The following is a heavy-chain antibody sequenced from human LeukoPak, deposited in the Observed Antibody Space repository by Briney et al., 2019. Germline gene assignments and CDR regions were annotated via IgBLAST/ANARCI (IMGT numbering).Heavy chain of an antibody. J-gene: IGHJ6*03. CDR2: IYYSGST. D-gene: IGHD6-6*01. CDR3: ARVAAPGRYDMDA. V-gene: IGHV4-30-4*08. Sequence: SETLSLTCTVSGGSISSGDYYWSWIRQPPGKGLEWIGYIYYSGSTYYNPSLKSRVTISVDTSKNQFSLKLSSVTAADTAVYYCARVAAPGRYDMDAWGKGTTVTVSS. CDR1: GGSISSGDYY.